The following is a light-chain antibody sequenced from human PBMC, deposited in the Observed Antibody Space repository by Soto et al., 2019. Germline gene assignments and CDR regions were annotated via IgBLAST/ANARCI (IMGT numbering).Light chain of an antibody. CDR1: LSVSSNY. CDR3: QQYGRSPT. CDR2: DVS. V-gene: IGKV3-20*01. Sequence: ELVLTQSPGTLSLSPGERATLSCRSSLSVSSNYLAWYQQKPDQAPRLVIYDVSGRATGIPDRFSGSGSGTDFTLNISRLEPEDFAVYYCQQYGRSPTFGQGTKVEIK. J-gene: IGKJ1*01.